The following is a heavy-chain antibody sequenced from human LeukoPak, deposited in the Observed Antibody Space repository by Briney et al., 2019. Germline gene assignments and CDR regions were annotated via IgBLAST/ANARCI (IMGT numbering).Heavy chain of an antibody. V-gene: IGHV3-7*01. CDR2: IKQDGTEK. CDR3: ARLLYDSSGYYYLDY. Sequence: GGSLRLSCAASGFTFSTYWMTWVRQAPGKGLEWVANIKQDGTEKYYVDSVKGRFTISRDNAKNSLYLQMNSLRAEDTAVYYCARLLYDSSGYYYLDYWGQGTLVTVSS. J-gene: IGHJ4*02. CDR1: GFTFSTYW. D-gene: IGHD3-22*01.